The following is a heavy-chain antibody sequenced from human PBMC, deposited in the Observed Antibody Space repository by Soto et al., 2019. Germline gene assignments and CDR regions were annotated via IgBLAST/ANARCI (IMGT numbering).Heavy chain of an antibody. V-gene: IGHV1-46*01. CDR2: INPSDGRA. J-gene: IGHJ4*02. CDR3: ARDAVVGATTRSHFDH. CDR1: GYNLTNYF. Sequence: ASVKVSCKASGYNLTNYFLHWVRQAPGQGLEWMGIINPSDGRATYAQKLQGRVTMTTDTSSTVVYMELSSLTSEDTAVYFCARDAVVGATTRSHFDHWGQGTLVTVSS. D-gene: IGHD2-15*01.